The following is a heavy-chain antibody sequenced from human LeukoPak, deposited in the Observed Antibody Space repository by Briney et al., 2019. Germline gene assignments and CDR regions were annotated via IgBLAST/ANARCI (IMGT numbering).Heavy chain of an antibody. CDR1: GGSISSSNYY. D-gene: IGHD3-10*01. V-gene: IGHV4-39*07. CDR2: IYYSGST. J-gene: IGHJ4*02. CDR3: ARYDSGSYG. Sequence: PSETLSLTCTVSGGSISSSNYYWGWVRQPPGKGLEWIGSIYYSGSTYYNPSLKSRVTISVDTYKNQFSLKLSSVTAADTAVYYCARYDSGSYGWGQGTLVTVSS.